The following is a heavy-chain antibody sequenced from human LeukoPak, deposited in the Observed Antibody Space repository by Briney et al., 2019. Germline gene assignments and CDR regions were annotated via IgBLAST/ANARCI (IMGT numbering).Heavy chain of an antibody. Sequence: GGSLRLSCAASGFTFSTYNMNWVRQAPGKGLEWVSYISSSSSTIYYADSVKGRFTISRDNSKNTLYLQMNSLRAEDTAVYYCATAHPHIAAAGTSYWGQGTLVTVSS. CDR1: GFTFSTYN. J-gene: IGHJ4*02. V-gene: IGHV3-48*01. CDR3: ATAHPHIAAAGTSY. CDR2: ISSSSSTI. D-gene: IGHD6-13*01.